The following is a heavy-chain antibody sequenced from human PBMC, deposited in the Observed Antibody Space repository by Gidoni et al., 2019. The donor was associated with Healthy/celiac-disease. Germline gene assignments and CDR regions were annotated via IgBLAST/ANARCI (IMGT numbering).Heavy chain of an antibody. Sequence: QVQLQESGPGLVQPSQTLSLPCTVSGGSISRYYWSWIRQPAGKGLEWIGRIYTSGSTNYNPALKSRVTMSVDTSKNQFSLKLSSVTAADTAVYYCARSTGFGEDRYNWFDPWGQGTLVTVSS. J-gene: IGHJ5*02. CDR3: ARSTGFGEDRYNWFDP. D-gene: IGHD3-10*01. V-gene: IGHV4-4*07. CDR2: IYTSGST. CDR1: GGSISRYY.